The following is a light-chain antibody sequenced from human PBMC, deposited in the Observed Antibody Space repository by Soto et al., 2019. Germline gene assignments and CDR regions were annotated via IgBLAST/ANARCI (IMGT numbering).Light chain of an antibody. J-gene: IGLJ1*01. Sequence: QSALTQPASVAWAPGQSITISCTGTSSDVGGYNYVSWYQQHPGKAPKLLIYEVSNRPSGLSNRFSGSKSGNTASLTISGLEAEDEAEYFCSSYTTSSTLVFGPGTKVTVL. V-gene: IGLV2-14*01. CDR3: SSYTTSSTLV. CDR2: EVS. CDR1: SSDVGGYNY.